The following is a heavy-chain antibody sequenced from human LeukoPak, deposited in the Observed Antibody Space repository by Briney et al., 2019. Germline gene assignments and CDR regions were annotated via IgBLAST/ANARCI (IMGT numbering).Heavy chain of an antibody. CDR1: GGSFSGYY. CDR3: ARLFSSSWYRGAFDL. V-gene: IGHV4-34*01. J-gene: IGHJ3*01. CDR2: IYYSGNT. Sequence: ASETLSLTCAVYGGSFSGYYWSWIRQPPGKGLEWIGSIYYSGNTYYNPSLKSRVTISVDTSKNQFSLKLSSVTAADTAVYYCARLFSSSWYRGAFDLWGQGTMVTVSS. D-gene: IGHD6-13*01.